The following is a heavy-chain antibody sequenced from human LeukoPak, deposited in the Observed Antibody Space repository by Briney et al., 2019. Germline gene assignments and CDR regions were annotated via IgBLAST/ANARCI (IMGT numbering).Heavy chain of an antibody. V-gene: IGHV3-30-3*01. CDR3: ARDSEGRYYGSGSYYTFDY. D-gene: IGHD3-10*01. Sequence: GGSLRLSCVVSGFTLSSYAMHWVRQAPGKGLEWVAVISYDESNKYYADSVKGRFTISRDNSKNTLYLQMNSLRVEDTAVYYCARDSEGRYYGSGSYYTFDYWGQGILVTVSS. J-gene: IGHJ4*02. CDR2: ISYDESNK. CDR1: GFTLSSYA.